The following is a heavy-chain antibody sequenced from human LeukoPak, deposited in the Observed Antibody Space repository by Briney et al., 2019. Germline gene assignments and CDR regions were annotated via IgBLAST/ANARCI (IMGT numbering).Heavy chain of an antibody. V-gene: IGHV4-39*07. CDR2: IYYSGST. Sequence: SETLSLTCTVSGGSLSSSSYYWGWIRRPPGKGLEWIGSIYYSGSTYYNPSLKSRVTISVDTSKNQFSLKLSSVTAADTAVYYCARDGALYSGYDLDYWGQGTLVTVSS. CDR3: ARDGALYSGYDLDY. CDR1: GGSLSSSSYY. J-gene: IGHJ4*02. D-gene: IGHD5-12*01.